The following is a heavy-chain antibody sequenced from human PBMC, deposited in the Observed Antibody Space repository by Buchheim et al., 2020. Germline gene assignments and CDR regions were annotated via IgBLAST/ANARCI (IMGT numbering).Heavy chain of an antibody. CDR1: GYTFTSYY. D-gene: IGHD5-12*01. CDR2: IIPIFGTA. J-gene: IGHJ4*02. Sequence: QVQLVQSGAEVKKPGASVKVSCKASGYTFTSYYMHWVRQAPGQGLEWMGGIIPIFGTANYAQKFQGRVTITADESTSTAYMELSSLRSEDTAVYYCARTGYSGIQATNRPCDYWGQGTL. CDR3: ARTGYSGIQATNRPCDY. V-gene: IGHV1-69*01.